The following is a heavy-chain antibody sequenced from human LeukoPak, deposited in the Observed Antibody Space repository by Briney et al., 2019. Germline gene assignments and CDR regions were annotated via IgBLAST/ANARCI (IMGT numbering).Heavy chain of an antibody. J-gene: IGHJ4*02. Sequence: SVKVSCKASGGTFSSYAISWVRQAPGQGLEWMGRIIPIFGTANYAQKFQGRVTITTDESTSTAYMELSSLRPEDTAVYYCARSYYYDSSGYYPLGYWGQGTLVTVSS. CDR1: GGTFSSYA. CDR2: IIPIFGTA. V-gene: IGHV1-69*05. CDR3: ARSYYYDSSGYYPLGY. D-gene: IGHD3-22*01.